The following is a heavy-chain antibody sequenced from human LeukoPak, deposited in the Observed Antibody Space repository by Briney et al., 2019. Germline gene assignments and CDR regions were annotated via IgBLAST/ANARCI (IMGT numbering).Heavy chain of an antibody. CDR2: ISSSSSYI. Sequence: GGSLRLSCAASGFTFSSYSMNWVRQAPGKGLEWVSSISSSSSYIYYADSVKGRFTISRDNAKNSLYLQMNSLRAEDTAVYYCARDCIAAARTFDYWGQGTLVTVSS. D-gene: IGHD6-13*01. V-gene: IGHV3-21*01. CDR3: ARDCIAAARTFDY. J-gene: IGHJ4*02. CDR1: GFTFSSYS.